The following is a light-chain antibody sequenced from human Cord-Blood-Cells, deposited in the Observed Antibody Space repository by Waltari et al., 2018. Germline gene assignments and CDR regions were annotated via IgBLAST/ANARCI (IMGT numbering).Light chain of an antibody. CDR1: SSDVGGYNY. V-gene: IGLV2-14*01. J-gene: IGLJ3*02. CDR3: SSYTSSSTLVG. CDR2: EVS. Sequence: QSALTQPASVSGSPGQSITISCTGTSSDVGGYNYVSWYQQHPGKAPKLMIYEVSNRPPGVSNRFSGSKSGNTASLTISGLQAEDGADYDCSSYTSSSTLVGFGGGTKLTVL.